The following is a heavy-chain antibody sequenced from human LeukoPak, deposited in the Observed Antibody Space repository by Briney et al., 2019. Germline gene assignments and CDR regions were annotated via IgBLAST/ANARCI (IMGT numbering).Heavy chain of an antibody. V-gene: IGHV1-18*04. CDR3: ARDIRDIVVVVAATDTQFDY. J-gene: IGHJ4*02. D-gene: IGHD2-15*01. Sequence: GASVKVSCKASGYTFTSYGISWVRQAPGQGLEWMGWIRAYSGNTNYAQKLQGRVTMTTDTSTSTAYMELRSLRSDDTAVYYCARDIRDIVVVVAATDTQFDYWGQGTLVTVSS. CDR1: GYTFTSYG. CDR2: IRAYSGNT.